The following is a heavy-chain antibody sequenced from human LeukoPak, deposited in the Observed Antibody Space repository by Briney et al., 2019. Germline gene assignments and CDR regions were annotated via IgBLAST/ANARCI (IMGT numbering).Heavy chain of an antibody. D-gene: IGHD3-22*01. CDR3: ARDLPYDSSTVYYGMDV. CDR1: GFTFSSYW. V-gene: IGHV3-7*01. Sequence: GGSLSLSCAASGFTFSSYWMSWVRQAPGKGLEWVANIKQDGSEKYYVDSVKGRFTISRDNAKNSLYLQMNSLRAEDTAVYYCARDLPYDSSTVYYGMDVWGQGTTVTVSS. J-gene: IGHJ6*02. CDR2: IKQDGSEK.